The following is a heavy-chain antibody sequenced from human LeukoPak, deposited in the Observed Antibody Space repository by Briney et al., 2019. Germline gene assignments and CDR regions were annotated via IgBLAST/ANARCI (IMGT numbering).Heavy chain of an antibody. D-gene: IGHD4-11*01. CDR1: GYTFTSYG. CDR2: ISAYNGNT. V-gene: IGHV1-18*01. CDR3: ARAKSNYDYYYYGMDV. Sequence: ASVKVSCKASGYTFTSYGISWVRQAPGQGLEWMGWISAYNGNTNYAQKLQGRVTMTTDTSTSTAYMELRSLRSDDTAVYCCARAKSNYDYYYYGMDVWGQGTTVTVSS. J-gene: IGHJ6*02.